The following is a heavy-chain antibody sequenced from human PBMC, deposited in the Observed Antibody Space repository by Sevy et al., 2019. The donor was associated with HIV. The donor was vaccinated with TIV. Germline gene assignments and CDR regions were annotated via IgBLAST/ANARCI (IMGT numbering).Heavy chain of an antibody. CDR1: GFTFSSYE. CDR3: ARDRQGITVAGTAIDY. V-gene: IGHV3-48*03. Sequence: GGSLILSCAASGFTFSSYEMNWVRQAPGKGLEWISYITLSGSTMYYADSVKGRLTISRDKAKNSLYLQMNSLRAEDTAVYYCARDRQGITVAGTAIDYWGQGTLVTVSS. CDR2: ITLSGSTM. D-gene: IGHD6-19*01. J-gene: IGHJ4*02.